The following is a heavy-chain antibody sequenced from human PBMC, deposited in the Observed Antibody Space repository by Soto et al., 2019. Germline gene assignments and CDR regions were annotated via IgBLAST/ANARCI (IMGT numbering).Heavy chain of an antibody. J-gene: IGHJ4*02. D-gene: IGHD6-13*01. CDR3: AKAYSSSWLYYFDY. V-gene: IGHV3-9*01. CDR2: ISWNSGSI. Sequence: PGGSLRLSCAASGFTFDDYAMHWVRQAPGKGLEWVSGISWNSGSIGYADSVKGRFTISRDNAKNSLYLQMNSLRAEDTALYYCAKAYSSSWLYYFDYWGQGTLVTVTS. CDR1: GFTFDDYA.